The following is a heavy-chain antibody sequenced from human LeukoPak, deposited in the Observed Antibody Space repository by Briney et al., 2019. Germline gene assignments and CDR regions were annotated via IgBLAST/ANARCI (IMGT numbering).Heavy chain of an antibody. Sequence: RTSETLSLTCTVSGGSISSYYWSWIRQPAGKGLEWIGRIYTSGSTNYNPSLKSRVTMSVDTSKNQFSLKLSSVTAADTAVYYCARDPCRNQVQDYYMDVWGKGTTVTVSS. D-gene: IGHD1-14*01. CDR2: IYTSGST. CDR1: GGSISSYY. CDR3: ARDPCRNQVQDYYMDV. V-gene: IGHV4-4*07. J-gene: IGHJ6*03.